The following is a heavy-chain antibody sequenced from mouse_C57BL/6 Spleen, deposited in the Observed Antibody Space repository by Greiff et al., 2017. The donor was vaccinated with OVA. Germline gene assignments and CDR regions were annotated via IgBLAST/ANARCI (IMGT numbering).Heavy chain of an antibody. Sequence: QVQLQQSGAELVKPGASVKISCKASGYAFSSYWMNWVKQRPGKGLAWIGQIYPGDGDTNYNGKFKGKATLTADTSSSTTYMQLSSLTSEDSAVYFCARTGEGNYYGSSSYAMDYWGQGTSVTVSS. CDR1: GYAFSSYW. CDR2: IYPGDGDT. V-gene: IGHV1-80*01. J-gene: IGHJ4*01. D-gene: IGHD1-1*01. CDR3: ARTGEGNYYGSSSYAMDY.